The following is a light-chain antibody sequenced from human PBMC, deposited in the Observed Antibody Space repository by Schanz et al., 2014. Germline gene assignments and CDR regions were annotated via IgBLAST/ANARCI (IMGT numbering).Light chain of an antibody. CDR2: DAS. Sequence: EIVLTQSPATLSLSPGERATLSCRASQSVSGHLAWYQQKPGQAPRLLIYDASNRATGIPARFSGSGSGTDFTLTISRLEPEDFAVYYCQHYGSSPLTFGPGTKVDFK. CDR3: QHYGSSPLT. J-gene: IGKJ3*01. V-gene: IGKV3-20*01. CDR1: QSVSGH.